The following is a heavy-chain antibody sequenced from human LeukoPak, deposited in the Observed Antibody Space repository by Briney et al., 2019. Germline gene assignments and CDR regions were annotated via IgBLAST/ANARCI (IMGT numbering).Heavy chain of an antibody. J-gene: IGHJ4*02. V-gene: IGHV4-59*12. CDR3: ARCGGDCF. CDR1: GGSISSYY. CDR2: IYHSGST. D-gene: IGHD2-21*02. Sequence: SETLSLTCTVSGGSISSYYWSWIRQPPGKGLEWIGYIYHSGSTYYNPSLKSRVTISVDRSKNQFSLKLSSVTAADTAVYYCARCGGDCFWGQGTLVTVSS.